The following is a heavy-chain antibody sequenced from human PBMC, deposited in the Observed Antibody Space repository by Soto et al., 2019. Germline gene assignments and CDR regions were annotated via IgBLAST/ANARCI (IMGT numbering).Heavy chain of an antibody. CDR3: ARDGEMATPDY. CDR2: INPSGGST. Sequence: ASVKVSCKASGYTFTSDYMHWVRQAPGQGLEWMGIINPSGGSTSYAQKFQGRVTMTRDTSTSTVYMELSSLRSEDTAVYYCARDGEMATPDYWGQGTLVTVSS. CDR1: GYTFTSDY. D-gene: IGHD5-12*01. V-gene: IGHV1-46*01. J-gene: IGHJ4*02.